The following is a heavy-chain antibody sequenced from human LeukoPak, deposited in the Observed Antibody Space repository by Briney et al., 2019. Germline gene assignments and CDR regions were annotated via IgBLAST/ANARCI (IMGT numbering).Heavy chain of an antibody. V-gene: IGHV1-18*01. CDR3: ARVHSYYYDSSGYLGYFDY. CDR1: GYTFTSYG. CDR2: ISAYNGNT. J-gene: IGHJ4*02. D-gene: IGHD3-22*01. Sequence: ASVKVSCKASGYTFTSYGISWVRQAPGQGLEWMGWISAYNGNTNYAQKLQGRVTMTTDTSTSTAYMELRSLRSDDTAVYYCARVHSYYYDSSGYLGYFDYWGQGTLVTVSS.